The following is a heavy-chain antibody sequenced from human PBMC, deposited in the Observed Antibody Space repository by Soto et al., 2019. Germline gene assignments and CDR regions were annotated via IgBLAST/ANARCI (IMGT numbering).Heavy chain of an antibody. CDR1: GGSISSYY. CDR2: IYYSGST. Sequence: SETLSLTCTVSGGSISSYYWSWIRQPPGKGLEWIGYIYYSGSTNYNPSLKSRVTISVDTSKNQFSLKLSSVTAVDTAVYYCARIVGTGRGPWFDPWGQGTLVTVS. D-gene: IGHD6-13*01. J-gene: IGHJ5*02. CDR3: ARIVGTGRGPWFDP. V-gene: IGHV4-59*12.